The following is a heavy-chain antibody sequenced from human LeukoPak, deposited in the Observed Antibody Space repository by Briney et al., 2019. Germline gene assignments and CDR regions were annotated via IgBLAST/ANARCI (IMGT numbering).Heavy chain of an antibody. V-gene: IGHV3-21*01. CDR2: ISVRSNYI. D-gene: IGHD3-22*01. CDR3: VRLRRNSDTSGFYYYDF. J-gene: IGHJ4*02. CDR1: GYTFSSYS. Sequence: GGSLRLSCLASGYTFSSYSINWVRQAPGKGLEWVSSISVRSNYIYYADSVRGRFRISRDDARDSLFLEMNSLRAEDTAVYYCVRLRRNSDTSGFYYYDFWGQGTLVTVSS.